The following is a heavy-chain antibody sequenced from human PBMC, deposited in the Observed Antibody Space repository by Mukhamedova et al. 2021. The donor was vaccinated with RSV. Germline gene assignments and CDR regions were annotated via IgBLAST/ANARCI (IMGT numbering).Heavy chain of an antibody. Sequence: IKQDGNEKYYVDSVKGRFTISRDNAKNSLYLQMNSLRVEDTAVYYCASDYGSGTYDFDYWGQGTLVTFSS. J-gene: IGHJ4*02. V-gene: IGHV3-7*01. CDR2: IKQDGNEK. D-gene: IGHD3-10*01. CDR3: ASDYGSGTYDFDY.